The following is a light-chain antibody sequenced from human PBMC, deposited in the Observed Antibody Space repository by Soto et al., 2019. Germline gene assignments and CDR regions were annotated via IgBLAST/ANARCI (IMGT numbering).Light chain of an antibody. CDR1: SSNIGSSN. CDR2: TNN. V-gene: IGLV1-44*01. CDR3: GVWYDSLNRRV. J-gene: IGLJ1*01. Sequence: QSVLTQPPSASGTPGQRVTISCSGSSSNIGSSNVNWYQQLPGTAPKLPIYTNNQRPSGVPDRFSGSKSGTSASLATSGLQSEDQADYYCGVWYDSLNRRVFGNRTRVT.